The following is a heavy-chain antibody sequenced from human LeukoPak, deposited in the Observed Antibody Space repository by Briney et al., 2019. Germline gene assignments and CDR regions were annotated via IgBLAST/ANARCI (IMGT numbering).Heavy chain of an antibody. CDR1: GGSISSSSYY. CDR3: ARNPLGDYYGSGSYYYYYMDV. D-gene: IGHD3-10*01. CDR2: IYYSGST. J-gene: IGHJ6*03. V-gene: IGHV4-39*01. Sequence: PSETLSLTCTVSGGSISSSSYYWGWIRQPPGKGLEWIGSIYYSGSTYYNPSLKGRVTISVDTSKNQFSLKLSSVTAADTAVYYCARNPLGDYYGSGSYYYYYMDVWGKGTTVTVSS.